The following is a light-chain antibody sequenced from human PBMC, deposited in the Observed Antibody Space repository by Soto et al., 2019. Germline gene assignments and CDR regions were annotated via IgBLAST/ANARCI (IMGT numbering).Light chain of an antibody. CDR1: QSVTSN. J-gene: IGKJ1*01. CDR2: GAS. Sequence: EIVMTQSPVTLSVSPGERATLSCRASQSVTSNLGWYQQKPGQAPRLLIYGASTRATGIPARFSGSGSGTEFTLTISSLQSEDSAVYYCQQYNNWPRTFGQGTKVDIK. CDR3: QQYNNWPRT. V-gene: IGKV3-15*01.